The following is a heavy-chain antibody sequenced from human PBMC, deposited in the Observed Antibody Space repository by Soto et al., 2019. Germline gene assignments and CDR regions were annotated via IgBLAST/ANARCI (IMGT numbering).Heavy chain of an antibody. J-gene: IGHJ4*02. CDR2: ISAYNGNT. V-gene: IGHV1-18*01. CDR3: GRDGYCGGDCFLGEAELDS. CDR1: GYTFTSYG. Sequence: ASVKVSCKASGYTFTSYGISWVRQAPGQGLEWMGWISAYNGNTNYAQKLQGRVTMTTDTSTSTAYMELRSLRSDDTAVYYCGRDGYCGGDCFLGEAELDSWGQGTLVTVS. D-gene: IGHD2-21*01.